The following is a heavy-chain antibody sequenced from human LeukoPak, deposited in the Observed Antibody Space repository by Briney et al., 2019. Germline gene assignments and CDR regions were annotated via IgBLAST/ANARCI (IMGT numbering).Heavy chain of an antibody. Sequence: ASVKVSCKASGYTFTGYYMHWVRQAPGQGLEWMGWINPNSGGTYYAQKFQGRVTMTSDTSISSAYMELSRLRSEDTAVYYCARVPSSSSPRHYYYMDVWGKGTTVTVSS. CDR1: GYTFTGYY. J-gene: IGHJ6*03. D-gene: IGHD6-6*01. CDR2: INPNSGGT. V-gene: IGHV1-2*02. CDR3: ARVPSSSSPRHYYYMDV.